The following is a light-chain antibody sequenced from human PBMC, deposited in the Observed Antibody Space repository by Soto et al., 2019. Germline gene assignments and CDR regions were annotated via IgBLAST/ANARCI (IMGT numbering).Light chain of an antibody. V-gene: IGKV3-20*01. J-gene: IGKJ1*01. CDR3: HPSGSFDWT. Sequence: EIVLTQSPGTLSLSPGERATLSCRASQYVSRSYLAWYQQKPGQAPRLLMYDGSRRAAGSPDMFSGSWSGTDFVLTISRLEPEEYAMYYCHPSGSFDWTFRQGIKIEI. CDR2: DGS. CDR1: QYVSRSY.